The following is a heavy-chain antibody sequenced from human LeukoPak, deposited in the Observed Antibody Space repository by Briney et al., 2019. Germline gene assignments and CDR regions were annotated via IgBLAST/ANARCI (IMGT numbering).Heavy chain of an antibody. CDR1: GFSFDHYA. CDR2: IYSGGST. CDR3: ARVEYSSSRGLFDY. J-gene: IGHJ4*02. V-gene: IGHV3-53*01. Sequence: GGSLRLSCAASGFSFDHYAMSWVRQAPGKGLEWVSVIYSGGSTYYADSVKGRFTISRDNSKNTLYLQMNSLRAEDTAVYYCARVEYSSSRGLFDYWGQGTLVTVSS. D-gene: IGHD6-6*01.